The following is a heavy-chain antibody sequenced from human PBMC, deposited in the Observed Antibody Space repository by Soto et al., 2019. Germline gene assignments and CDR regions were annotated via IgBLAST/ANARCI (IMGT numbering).Heavy chain of an antibody. CDR3: ARDDAVLRYFDWLGGDGAFDI. J-gene: IGHJ3*02. D-gene: IGHD3-9*01. Sequence: QVQLVESGGGLVKPGGSLRLSCAASGFTFSDYYMSWIRQAPGKGLEWVSYISSSSSYTNYADSVKGRFTISRDNAKNSLYLQMNSLRAEDTAVYYCARDDAVLRYFDWLGGDGAFDIWGQGTMVTVSS. CDR2: ISSSSSYT. CDR1: GFTFSDYY. V-gene: IGHV3-11*05.